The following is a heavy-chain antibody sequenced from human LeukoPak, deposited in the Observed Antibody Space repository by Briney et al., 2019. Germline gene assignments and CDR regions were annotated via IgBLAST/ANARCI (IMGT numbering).Heavy chain of an antibody. Sequence: SETLSLTCTVSGGSISSYYWSWIRQPPGKGLGWIGYIYYSGNTNYNPSLKSRVTISVDTPKNQFSLKLSSVTAADTAVYYCARRARENWYFDLWGRGTLVTVSS. CDR1: GGSISSYY. V-gene: IGHV4-59*08. CDR2: IYYSGNT. J-gene: IGHJ2*01. CDR3: ARRARENWYFDL.